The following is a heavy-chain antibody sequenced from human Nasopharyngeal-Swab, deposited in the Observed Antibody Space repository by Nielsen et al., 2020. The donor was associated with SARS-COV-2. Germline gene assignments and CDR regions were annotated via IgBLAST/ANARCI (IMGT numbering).Heavy chain of an antibody. J-gene: IGHJ4*02. V-gene: IGHV3-21*01. CDR2: ISSSGDYI. CDR1: GFTFSIYT. CDR3: ARDTPAMFAY. Sequence: GESLKISCAAFGFTFSIYTMNWVRQAPGKGLEWVSAISSSGDYIYYAASVKGRFTISRDNAKNSLYLQMNSLRAEDTAVYYCARDTPAMFAYWGQGTLVTVSS.